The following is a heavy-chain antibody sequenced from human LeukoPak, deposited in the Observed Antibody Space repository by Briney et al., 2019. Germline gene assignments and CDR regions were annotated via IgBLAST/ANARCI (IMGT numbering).Heavy chain of an antibody. J-gene: IGHJ5*02. CDR3: ARERYYYGSGSYNWFDP. CDR1: GFTFSSYG. V-gene: IGHV3-23*01. D-gene: IGHD3-10*01. CDR2: ISGSGGST. Sequence: GGSLRLSCAASGFTFSSYGMSWVRQAPGKGLEWVSAISGSGGSTYYADSVKGRFTISRDNAKNSLYLQMNGLRAEDTAVYYCARERYYYGSGSYNWFDPWGQGTLVTVSS.